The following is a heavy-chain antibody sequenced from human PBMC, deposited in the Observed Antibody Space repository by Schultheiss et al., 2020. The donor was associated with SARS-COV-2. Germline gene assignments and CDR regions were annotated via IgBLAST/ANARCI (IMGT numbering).Heavy chain of an antibody. Sequence: ASVKVSCKASGYTFTGYYMHWVRQAPGQGLEWMGWINPNSGGTNYAQKFQGWVTMTRDTSISTAYMELRRLRSDDTAVYYCARALSTWTLLNWGQGTLVTVAS. V-gene: IGHV1-2*04. CDR3: ARALSTWTLLN. J-gene: IGHJ4*02. CDR2: INPNSGGT. CDR1: GYTFTGYY. D-gene: IGHD3-3*02.